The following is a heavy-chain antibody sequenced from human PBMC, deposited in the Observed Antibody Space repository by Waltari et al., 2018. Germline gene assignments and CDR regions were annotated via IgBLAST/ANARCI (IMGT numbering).Heavy chain of an antibody. D-gene: IGHD2-15*01. CDR3: ARLHSANY. Sequence: EVQVVESGGDLVQPGGSLRLSCAASGFTFSSYRVTWVRQAPGKGLEWVANINADGSEKEYVDSGKGRFTISRDNAKNSLYLQMNSLRVEDTAVYYCARLHSANYWGQGTLVTVSS. J-gene: IGHJ4*02. CDR1: GFTFSSYR. CDR2: INADGSEK. V-gene: IGHV3-7*01.